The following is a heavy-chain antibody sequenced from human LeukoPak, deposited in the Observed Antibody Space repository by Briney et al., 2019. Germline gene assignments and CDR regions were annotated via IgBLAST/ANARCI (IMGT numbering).Heavy chain of an antibody. CDR1: GFTFSSYS. D-gene: IGHD6-19*01. J-gene: IGHJ1*01. CDR3: ARDRAVAGSQYFQH. Sequence: GGSLRLSCAASGFTFSSYSMNWVRQAPGKGLEWVSSISSSSYIYYADSVKGRFTISRDNAKNSLYLQMNSLRAEDTAVYYCARDRAVAGSQYFQHWGQGTLVTVSS. V-gene: IGHV3-21*01. CDR2: ISSSSYI.